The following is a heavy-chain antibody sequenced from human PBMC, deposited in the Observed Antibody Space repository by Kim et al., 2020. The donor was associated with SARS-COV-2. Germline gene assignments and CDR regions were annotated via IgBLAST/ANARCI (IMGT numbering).Heavy chain of an antibody. CDR3: ARHQEYYDILTGYLGGYYGMDV. V-gene: IGHV5-10-1*01. Sequence: GESLKISCKGSGYSFTSYWISWVRQMPGKGLEWMGRIDPSDSYTNYSPSFQGHVTISADKSISTAYLQWSSLKASDTAMYYCARHQEYYDILTGYLGGYYGMDVWGQGTTVTVSS. J-gene: IGHJ6*02. CDR2: IDPSDSYT. D-gene: IGHD3-9*01. CDR1: GYSFTSYW.